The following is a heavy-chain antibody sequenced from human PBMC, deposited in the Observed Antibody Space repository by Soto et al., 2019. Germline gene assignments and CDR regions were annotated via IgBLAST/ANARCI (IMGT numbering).Heavy chain of an antibody. CDR3: ARDYDSQAFDY. D-gene: IGHD3-22*01. J-gene: IGHJ4*02. CDR1: GFTFSSYG. V-gene: IGHV3-33*01. CDR2: IWYDGSNK. Sequence: QVQLVESGGGVVQPGRSLRLSCAASGFTFSSYGMHWVRQAPGKGLEWVAVIWYDGSNKYYADSVKGRFTISRDNSKNPLYLQMNGLRAEDTALYYCARDYDSQAFDYWGQGTLVTVSS.